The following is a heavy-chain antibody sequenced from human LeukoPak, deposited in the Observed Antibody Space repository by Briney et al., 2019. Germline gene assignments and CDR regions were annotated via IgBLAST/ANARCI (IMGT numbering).Heavy chain of an antibody. J-gene: IGHJ4*02. Sequence: GDSLRLSCAASGFTFTKYWMTWVRQAPGKGLEWVGNIKQDGSDKNYMDSVKGRFTISRDNTKNSVYLQMSSLRAEDTAVYYCARVLMTTVTTAIDYWGQGTLVTVSS. V-gene: IGHV3-7*01. CDR2: IKQDGSDK. CDR1: GFTFTKYW. CDR3: ARVLMTTVTTAIDY. D-gene: IGHD4-17*01.